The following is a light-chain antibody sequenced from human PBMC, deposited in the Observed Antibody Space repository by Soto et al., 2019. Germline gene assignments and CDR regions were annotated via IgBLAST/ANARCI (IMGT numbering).Light chain of an antibody. V-gene: IGLV2-14*01. CDR1: SSEVGGYNY. CDR3: SSYTSSSTYYV. J-gene: IGLJ1*01. Sequence: QSALTQPASVSGSPGQSITISCTGTSSEVGGYNYVSWYQQQPGKAPKLMIYDVGNRPSGVSNRFSGSKSGNTASLTISGLQAEDEADYYCSSYTSSSTYYVFGTGTKVTVL. CDR2: DVG.